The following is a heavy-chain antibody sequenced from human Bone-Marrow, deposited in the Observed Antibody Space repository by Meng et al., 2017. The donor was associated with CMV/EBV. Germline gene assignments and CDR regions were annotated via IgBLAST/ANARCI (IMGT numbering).Heavy chain of an antibody. CDR2: IRYDGSNK. V-gene: IGHV3-30*02. J-gene: IGHJ4*02. CDR1: GFTFSSYG. CDR3: AKAPGRYYDFWSGYYGFGVDY. Sequence: GGSLRLSCAASGFTFSSYGMHWVRQAPGKGLEWVAFIRYDGSNKYYADSVKGRFTISRDNSKNTLYLQMNSLRAEDTAVYYCAKAPGRYYDFWSGYYGFGVDYWGQGTLVTVS. D-gene: IGHD3-3*01.